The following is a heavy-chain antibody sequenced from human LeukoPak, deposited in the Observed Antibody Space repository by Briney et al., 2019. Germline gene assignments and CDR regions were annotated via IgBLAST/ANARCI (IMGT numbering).Heavy chain of an antibody. CDR2: INPNSDNT. D-gene: IGHD6-13*01. V-gene: IGHV1-2*02. CDR3: ARDLGAAAGSSIYYYMDV. Sequence: ASVKVSCKASGYPFTGYYIHWVRQAPGQGLEWMGWINPNSDNTNYAQKFQSRVTLTRDTSISTAYMELSSLRSDDTAVYFCARDLGAAAGSSIYYYMDVWGKGTTVTVSS. CDR1: GYPFTGYY. J-gene: IGHJ6*03.